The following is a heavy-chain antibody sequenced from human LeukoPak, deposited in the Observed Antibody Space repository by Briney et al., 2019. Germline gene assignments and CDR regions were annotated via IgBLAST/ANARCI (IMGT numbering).Heavy chain of an antibody. V-gene: IGHV5-51*01. J-gene: IGHJ4*02. CDR2: IYPGDSDT. Sequence: PGESLKISCKGSGYSFTSYWIGWVRQMPGKGLEWMGIIYPGDSDTRYSPSFQGQVTISADKSISTAYLQWSSLKASDTAMYYCARLPPNYYDSSGYSPSLLFDYWGQGTLVTVSS. D-gene: IGHD3-22*01. CDR3: ARLPPNYYDSSGYSPSLLFDY. CDR1: GYSFTSYW.